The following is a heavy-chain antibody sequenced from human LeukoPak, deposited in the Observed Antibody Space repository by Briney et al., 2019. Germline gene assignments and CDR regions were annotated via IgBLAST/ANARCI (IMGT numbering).Heavy chain of an antibody. Sequence: ASVKVSCKASGYTFTSYGISWVRQPPGQGLEWMGWISAYNGNTNYAQKLQGRVTMTTDTSTSTAYMELRSLRSDDTAVYYCARASYYYGSGSYYTPQDYWGQGTLVTVSS. CDR3: ARASYYYGSGSYYTPQDY. V-gene: IGHV1-18*01. J-gene: IGHJ4*02. CDR1: GYTFTSYG. D-gene: IGHD3-10*01. CDR2: ISAYNGNT.